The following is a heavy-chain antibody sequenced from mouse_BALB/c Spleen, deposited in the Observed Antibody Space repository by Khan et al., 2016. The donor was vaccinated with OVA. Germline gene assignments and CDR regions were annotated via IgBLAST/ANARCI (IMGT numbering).Heavy chain of an antibody. J-gene: IGHJ4*01. CDR3: ARQNYYGYAMDY. CDR2: ISYSGTT. Sequence: VQLQQSGPGLVKPSQSLSLTCTATGNSITSDYAWNWIRQFPGNKVEWTGYISYSGTTSYNPSLKSRISITRDTSKNPLFLQLNSVIVEDTATYDSARQNYYGYAMDYWGQGTSVTVSS. D-gene: IGHD1-1*01. CDR1: GNSITSDYA. V-gene: IGHV3-2*02.